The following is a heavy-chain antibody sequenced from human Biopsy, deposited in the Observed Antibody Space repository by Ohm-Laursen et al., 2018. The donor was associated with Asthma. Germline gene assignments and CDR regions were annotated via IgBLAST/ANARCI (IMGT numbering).Heavy chain of an antibody. Sequence: SDTLSLTCVVYGGSFSGYYWSWIRQPPGKGLEWIGEINHSGSTNYNPSLKSRVTISVDTSKNQFSLKLSSVTAADTAVYYCARVVGGYCSSTSCYGGYYYGMDVGGQGPTVTVSS. CDR1: GGSFSGYY. CDR2: INHSGST. CDR3: ARVVGGYCSSTSCYGGYYYGMDV. J-gene: IGHJ6*02. D-gene: IGHD2-2*01. V-gene: IGHV4-34*01.